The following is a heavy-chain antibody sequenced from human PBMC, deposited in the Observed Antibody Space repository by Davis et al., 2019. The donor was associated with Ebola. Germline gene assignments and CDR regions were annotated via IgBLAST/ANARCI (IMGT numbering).Heavy chain of an antibody. CDR3: ARGSGYGSYYYYGMDV. J-gene: IGHJ6*02. CDR2: ISAYNGNT. Sequence: ASVKVSCKASGYTFTSYGISWVRQAPGQGLEWMGWISAYNGNTNYAQKLQGRVTMTTDTSTSTAYMELSSLRSEDTAVYYCARGSGYGSYYYYGMDVWGQGTTVTVSS. D-gene: IGHD5-12*01. V-gene: IGHV1-18*01. CDR1: GYTFTSYG.